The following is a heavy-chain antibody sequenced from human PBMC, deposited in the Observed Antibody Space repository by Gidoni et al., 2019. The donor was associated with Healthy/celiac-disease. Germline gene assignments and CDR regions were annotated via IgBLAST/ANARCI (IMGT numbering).Heavy chain of an antibody. Sequence: QVQLQQWGAGLLKPSETLSLTCAVYGGSFSGYYCSWIRQTPGKGLEWIGEINHSVSTNYNPSLKSRITISVDTSKNQFSLKLSSVTAADTAVYYCARRRGIVGATIFFDYWGQGTLVTVSS. D-gene: IGHD1-26*01. CDR3: ARRRGIVGATIFFDY. J-gene: IGHJ4*02. CDR1: GGSFSGYY. CDR2: INHSVST. V-gene: IGHV4-34*01.